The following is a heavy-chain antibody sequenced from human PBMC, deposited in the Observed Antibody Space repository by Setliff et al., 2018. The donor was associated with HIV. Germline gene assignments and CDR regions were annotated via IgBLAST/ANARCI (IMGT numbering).Heavy chain of an antibody. J-gene: IGHJ3*01. Sequence: SETLSLTCIVSGGSISSYYWSWIRQPPGKELEWIGDIYTNGSTDYNPSLKSRVTISVDTSKKRFSLRLSSVTAADTAVYYCARHSGYYYDSSGYYPFDVWGQGTMVTISS. CDR3: ARHSGYYYDSSGYYPFDV. CDR2: IYTNGST. V-gene: IGHV4-4*09. D-gene: IGHD3-22*01. CDR1: GGSISSYY.